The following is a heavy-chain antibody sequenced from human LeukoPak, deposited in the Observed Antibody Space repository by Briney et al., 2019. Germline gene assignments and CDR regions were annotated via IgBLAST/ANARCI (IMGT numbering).Heavy chain of an antibody. CDR3: ASLVSAEGYYDSSGYLND. CDR1: GFTFSSYS. D-gene: IGHD3-22*01. CDR2: ISSSSSYI. V-gene: IGHV3-21*01. Sequence: GSLRLSCAASGFTFSSYSMNWVRQAPGKGLEWVSSISSSSSYIYYADSVKGRFTISRDNAKNSLYLRMNSLRAEDTAVYYCASLVSAEGYYDSSGYLNDWGQGTLVTVSS. J-gene: IGHJ4*02.